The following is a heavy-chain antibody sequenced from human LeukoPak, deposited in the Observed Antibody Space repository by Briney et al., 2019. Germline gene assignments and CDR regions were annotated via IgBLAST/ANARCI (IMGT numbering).Heavy chain of an antibody. V-gene: IGHV1-8*01. J-gene: IGHJ6*02. CDR1: GYTFTSYD. CDR2: MNPNSGNT. CDR3: ASETMVRGAYYGMDV. Sequence: GASVKVSCKASGYTFTSYDINWVRQATGQGLEWMGWMNPNSGNTGYAQKFQGRVTMTRNTSISTAYMELSSLRSEDTSVYYCASETMVRGAYYGMDVWGQGTTVTVSS. D-gene: IGHD3-10*01.